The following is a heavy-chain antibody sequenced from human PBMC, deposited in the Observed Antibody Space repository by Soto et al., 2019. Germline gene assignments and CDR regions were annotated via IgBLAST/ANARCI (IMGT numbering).Heavy chain of an antibody. Sequence: EVQLLESGGGLVQPGGSLRLSCAASGFTFSSYAMSWVRQAPGKGLEWVSAISGSGGSTYYADSVKGRFTISRDNSKNTLYLQMNSLRAEDTAVYSCAKVSRYSSGWYGSLDYWGQGTLVTVSS. CDR2: ISGSGGST. CDR3: AKVSRYSSGWYGSLDY. CDR1: GFTFSSYA. V-gene: IGHV3-23*01. J-gene: IGHJ4*02. D-gene: IGHD6-19*01.